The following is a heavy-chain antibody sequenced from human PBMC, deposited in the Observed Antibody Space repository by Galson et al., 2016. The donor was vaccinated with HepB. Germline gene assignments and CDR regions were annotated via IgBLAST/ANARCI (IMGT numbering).Heavy chain of an antibody. Sequence: SLRLSCAASGFTFSNYAMSWVRQAPGKGLEWVSGIRGSIDRTVYADSVKGRFTISRDNSKNTLYLQMNSLRREDTAVYYCAKDLSMIRDIDPNYYYYYYMDVWGKGTTVTVSS. V-gene: IGHV3-23*01. D-gene: IGHD3-10*01. CDR1: GFTFSNYA. CDR3: AKDLSMIRDIDPNYYYYYYMDV. J-gene: IGHJ6*03. CDR2: IRGSIDRT.